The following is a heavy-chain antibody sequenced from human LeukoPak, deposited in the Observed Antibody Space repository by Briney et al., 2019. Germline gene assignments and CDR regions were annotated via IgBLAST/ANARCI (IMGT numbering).Heavy chain of an antibody. J-gene: IGHJ4*02. D-gene: IGHD5-18*01. Sequence: PSETLSLTCAVYGGSFSGYYWSWIRQHPGKGLEWIGYIYYSGSTYYNPSLKSRVTISVDTSKNQFSLKLSSVTAADTAVYYCARVSVDTAMVIRHYFDYWGQGTLVTVSS. V-gene: IGHV4-31*11. CDR3: ARVSVDTAMVIRHYFDY. CDR2: IYYSGST. CDR1: GGSFSGYY.